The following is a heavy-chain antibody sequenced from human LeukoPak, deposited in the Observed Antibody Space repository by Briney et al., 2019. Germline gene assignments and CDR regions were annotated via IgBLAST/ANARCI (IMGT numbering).Heavy chain of an antibody. J-gene: IGHJ6*02. Sequence: GGSLRLSCAASGFTFSSYSMNWVRQAPGKGLEWVSYISSSSSTIYYADSVKGRFTISRDNSKNTLYLQMNSLRAEDTAVYYCAKSTGGAGGMDVWGQGTTVTVSS. CDR3: AKSTGGAGGMDV. D-gene: IGHD2-2*01. CDR1: GFTFSSYS. V-gene: IGHV3-48*01. CDR2: ISSSSSTI.